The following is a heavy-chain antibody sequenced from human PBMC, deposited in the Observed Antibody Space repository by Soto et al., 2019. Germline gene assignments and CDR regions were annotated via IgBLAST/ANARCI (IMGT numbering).Heavy chain of an antibody. D-gene: IGHD3-22*01. J-gene: IGHJ4*02. V-gene: IGHV3-30*03. CDR2: ISYDGSDK. CDR3: ARDYYKYYDSSGYYRSPAY. Sequence: GGSLRLSCAASGFTFSSYGMHWVRQAPGKGLEWVAVISYDGSDKDYADSVKGRFTISRDNSRNTLFLQMNSLRAEDTAVYYCARDYYKYYDSSGYYRSPAYWGQGTMVTVSS. CDR1: GFTFSSYG.